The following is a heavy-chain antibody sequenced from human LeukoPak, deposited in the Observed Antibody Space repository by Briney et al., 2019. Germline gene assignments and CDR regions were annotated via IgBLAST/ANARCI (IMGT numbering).Heavy chain of an antibody. V-gene: IGHV4-34*01. J-gene: IGHJ6*02. CDR2: INHSGST. CDR1: GGSISSYY. Sequence: PSETLSLTCTVSGGSISSYYWSWIRQPPGKGLEWIGEINHSGSTNYNPSLKSRVTISVDTSKNQFSLKLSSVTAADTAVYYCARTGGYYDFWSGYSMYYYYYGMDVWGQGTTVTVSS. D-gene: IGHD3-3*01. CDR3: ARTGGYYDFWSGYSMYYYYYGMDV.